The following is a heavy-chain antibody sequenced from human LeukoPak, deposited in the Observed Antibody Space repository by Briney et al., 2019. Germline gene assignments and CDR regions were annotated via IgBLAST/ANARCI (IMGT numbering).Heavy chain of an antibody. V-gene: IGHV3-53*01. CDR1: GFTISTNF. CDR3: ARLASRSY. CDR2: IYADGGT. Sequence: GGSLRLSCAVSGFTISTNFMSWVRQAPGKGPEWVSIIYADGGTKYADSVKGRFTISRGTSKNTFSLQMNNLRAEDTAVYYCARLASRSYWGQGTLVTVSS. J-gene: IGHJ4*02. D-gene: IGHD6-6*01.